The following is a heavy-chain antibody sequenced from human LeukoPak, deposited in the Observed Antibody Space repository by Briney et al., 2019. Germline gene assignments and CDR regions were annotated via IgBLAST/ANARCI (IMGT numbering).Heavy chain of an antibody. V-gene: IGHV4-61*02. CDR2: IYTSGST. J-gene: IGHJ3*02. CDR3: ARDRTRYCSSTSCYLDAFDI. D-gene: IGHD2-2*01. Sequence: NPSETLSLTCTVSGGSINSGSYYWSWIRQPAGRGLEWIGRIYTSGSTNYNPSLKSRVTISVDASKNQFSLKLSSVTAADTAVYYCARDRTRYCSSTSCYLDAFDIWGQGTMVTVSS. CDR1: GGSINSGSYY.